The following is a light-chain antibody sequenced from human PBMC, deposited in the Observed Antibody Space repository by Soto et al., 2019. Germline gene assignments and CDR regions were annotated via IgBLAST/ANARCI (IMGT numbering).Light chain of an antibody. CDR3: CSYAGSYTLV. V-gene: IGLV2-11*01. CDR2: DVS. CDR1: SSDVGGYNY. Sequence: QSLLTQPRSVSGSPRQSVTISCTGTSSDVGGYNYVSWYQQHPGKAPKLMIYDVSKRPSGVPDRFSGSKSGNTASLTISGLQAEDEADYYCCSYAGSYTLVFGGGTKLTVL. J-gene: IGLJ3*02.